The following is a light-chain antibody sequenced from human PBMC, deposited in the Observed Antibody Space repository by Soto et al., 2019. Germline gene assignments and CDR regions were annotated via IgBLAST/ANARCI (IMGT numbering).Light chain of an antibody. CDR2: EVT. CDR1: SSDVGGYNY. V-gene: IGLV2-23*02. Sequence: QSALAQPASVSGSPGQSITISCTGTSSDVGGYNYVSWYQQHPGKAPKLMIYEVTKRPSGVSNRFSGSKSGNTASLTISGLQAEDEADYYCCSYAGSSSYAFGTGTKVTVL. J-gene: IGLJ1*01. CDR3: CSYAGSSSYA.